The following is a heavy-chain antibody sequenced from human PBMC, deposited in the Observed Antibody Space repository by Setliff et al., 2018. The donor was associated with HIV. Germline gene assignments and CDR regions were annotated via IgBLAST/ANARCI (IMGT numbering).Heavy chain of an antibody. J-gene: IGHJ3*02. CDR3: ARDSEWGSYIFWTFDI. Sequence: SVKVSCKASGGTFGIYGISWVRQAPGQGLEWMGGTIPMFGTANYAQKFQGRVTITTDESTNTGYMELRSLRSDDTAVYYCARDSEWGSYIFWTFDIWGQGTMVTVSS. CDR2: TIPMFGTA. CDR1: GGTFGIYG. D-gene: IGHD1-26*01. V-gene: IGHV1-69*05.